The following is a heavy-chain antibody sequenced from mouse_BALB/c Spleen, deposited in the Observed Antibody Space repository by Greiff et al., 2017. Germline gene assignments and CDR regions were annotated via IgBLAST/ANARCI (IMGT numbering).Heavy chain of an antibody. CDR1: GYTFTSYW. CDR2: IYPGDGDT. J-gene: IGHJ2*01. D-gene: IGHD2-4*01. CDR3: ASPDDYDGEFDY. V-gene: IGHV1-87*01. Sequence: VQLQQSGAELARPGASVKLSCKASGYTFTSYWMQWVKQRPGQGLEWIGAIYPGDGDTRYTQKFKGKATLTADKSSSTAYMQLSSLASEDSAVYYCASPDDYDGEFDYWGQGTTLTVSS.